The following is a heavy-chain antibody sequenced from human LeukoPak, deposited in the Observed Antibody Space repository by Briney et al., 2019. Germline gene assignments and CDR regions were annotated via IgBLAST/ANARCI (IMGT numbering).Heavy chain of an antibody. V-gene: IGHV3-74*01. Sequence: GGSLRLSCAASGFIFSNYWMHWVRQAPGEGLVWVSRIKGDGSSTSYADSVKGRLTISRDNAKNTLYLQMNSLRAEDTAVYYCARAHYMDVWGKGTTVTVSS. CDR1: GFIFSNYW. J-gene: IGHJ6*03. CDR2: IKGDGSST. CDR3: ARAHYMDV.